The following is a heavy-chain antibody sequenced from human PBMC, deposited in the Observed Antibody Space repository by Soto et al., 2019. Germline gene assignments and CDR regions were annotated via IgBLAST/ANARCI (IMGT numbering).Heavy chain of an antibody. V-gene: IGHV3-9*01. CDR1: GFTLDDYA. J-gene: IGHJ6*02. CDR3: AKDKDATGDYYYGMDV. Sequence: GGSLRLSCAASGFTLDDYAMHWVRQVPGEGLEWVSGISWNSGTIGYADSVKGRFTISRDNAKNSLYLQMNSPRPEDTALYYCAKDKDATGDYYYGMDVWGQGTTVTVSS. D-gene: IGHD3-3*01. CDR2: ISWNSGTI.